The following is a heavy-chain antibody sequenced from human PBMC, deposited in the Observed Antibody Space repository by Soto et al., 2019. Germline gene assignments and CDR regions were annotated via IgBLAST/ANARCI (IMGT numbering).Heavy chain of an antibody. V-gene: IGHV1-46*01. CDR3: ARSLLQGDF. J-gene: IGHJ4*02. D-gene: IGHD2-21*01. CDR1: GYTFIHYY. CDR2: INPNGGST. Sequence: QVQLVQSGAEVKKPGASVKISCKASGYTFIHYYIHWVRQAPGQGLEWMAIINPNGGSTNYAPKFQGRVTVTSDTSTTTVSMELTRLESDETAVYFCARSLLQGDFWGQGTLVTVSS.